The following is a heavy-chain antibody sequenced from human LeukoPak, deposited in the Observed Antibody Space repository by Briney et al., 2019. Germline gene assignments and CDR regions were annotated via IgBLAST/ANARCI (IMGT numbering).Heavy chain of an antibody. Sequence: ASVKVSCKASGYTFTSYGISWVRQAPGQGLEWMGWISAFNGNTNYAQKLQGRVTMTTDTSTSTAYMELRSLRSDDTAVYYCARVPAAMHPGYFQHWGQGTLVTVSS. D-gene: IGHD2-2*01. V-gene: IGHV1-18*01. J-gene: IGHJ1*01. CDR3: ARVPAAMHPGYFQH. CDR1: GYTFTSYG. CDR2: ISAFNGNT.